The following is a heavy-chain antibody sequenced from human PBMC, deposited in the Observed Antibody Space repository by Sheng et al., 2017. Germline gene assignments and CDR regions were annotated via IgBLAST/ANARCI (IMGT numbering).Heavy chain of an antibody. V-gene: IGHV3-33*01. CDR3: ARAVTTVNYFDY. CDR1: GFTFSSYG. J-gene: IGHJ4*02. Sequence: QVQLVESGGGVVQPGGSLRLSCAASGFTFSSYGMHWVRQAPGKGPEWVAVIWYDGSIKYTADSVKGRFTISRDNSKNTLYLQMNSLRADDTAIYYCARAVTTVNYFDYWGQGTLVAVSS. CDR2: IWYDGSIK. D-gene: IGHD4-4*01.